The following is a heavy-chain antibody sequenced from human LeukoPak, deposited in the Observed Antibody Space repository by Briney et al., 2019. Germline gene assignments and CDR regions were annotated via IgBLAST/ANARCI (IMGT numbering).Heavy chain of an antibody. CDR2: IYTSGST. J-gene: IGHJ4*02. V-gene: IGHV4-4*07. CDR1: GGSISSYY. Sequence: SETLSLTCTVSGGSISSYYWSWIRQPAGKGLEWIGRIYTSGSTNYNPSLKSRVTMSVDTSKNQFSLKLSSVTAADTAVYHCARDLRLYSSSWSFDYWGQGTLVTVSS. D-gene: IGHD6-13*01. CDR3: ARDLRLYSSSWSFDY.